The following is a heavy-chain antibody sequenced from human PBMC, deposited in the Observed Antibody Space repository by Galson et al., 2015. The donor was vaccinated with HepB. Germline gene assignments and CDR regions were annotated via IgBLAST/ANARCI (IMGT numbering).Heavy chain of an antibody. Sequence: CAASGFTFDDYAMHWVRRAPGKGLEWVSGISWNSGSIGYADSVKGRFTISRDNAKNSLYLQMNSLRAEDTALYYCAKGAKYYYDSSGYTFDYWGQGTLVTVSS. CDR3: AKGAKYYYDSSGYTFDY. CDR2: ISWNSGSI. CDR1: GFTFDDYA. D-gene: IGHD3-22*01. J-gene: IGHJ4*02. V-gene: IGHV3-9*01.